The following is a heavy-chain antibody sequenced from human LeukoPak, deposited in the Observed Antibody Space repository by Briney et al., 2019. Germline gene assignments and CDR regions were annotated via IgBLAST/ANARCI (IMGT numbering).Heavy chain of an antibody. CDR1: GYSFTSYW. J-gene: IGHJ3*02. V-gene: IGHV5-51*01. CDR3: ARHSGGSCYLYDSSDTRCAFDI. D-gene: IGHD2-15*01. Sequence: KPGESLKISCKGSGYSFTSYWIGWVRQMPGKGLEWMGIIYPGDSDTRYSPSFQGQVTISADKSISTAYLQWSSLKASDTAMYYCARHSGGSCYLYDSSDTRCAFDIWGQGTMVTVSS. CDR2: IYPGDSDT.